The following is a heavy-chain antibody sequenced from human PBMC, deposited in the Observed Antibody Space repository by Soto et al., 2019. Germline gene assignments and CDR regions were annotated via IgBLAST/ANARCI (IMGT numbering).Heavy chain of an antibody. V-gene: IGHV4-31*03. J-gene: IGHJ4*02. CDR2: IYYSGST. CDR1: VGSISSGGYY. Sequence: SETLSLTCTVSVGSISSGGYYWSWIRQHPGKGLEWIGYIYYSGSTYYNPSLKSRVTISVDTSKNQFSLKLSSVTAADTAVYYCASSVAGDYYFDYWGQGTLVTVSS. D-gene: IGHD6-19*01. CDR3: ASSVAGDYYFDY.